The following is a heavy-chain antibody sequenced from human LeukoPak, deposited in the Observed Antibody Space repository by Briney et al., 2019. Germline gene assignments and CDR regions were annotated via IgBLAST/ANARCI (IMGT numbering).Heavy chain of an antibody. D-gene: IGHD3-16*01. J-gene: IGHJ4*02. CDR2: ISYDGSNK. Sequence: GSLKLSCAASGINFSSLCMPRVRQAPGQGLEWVAVISYDGSNKYYADSVKGRFTISRDNSKNTLYLQMNSLRAEDTAVYYCAKYGGGPYWGQGTLVTVSS. CDR1: GINFSSLC. V-gene: IGHV3-30*18. CDR3: AKYGGGPY.